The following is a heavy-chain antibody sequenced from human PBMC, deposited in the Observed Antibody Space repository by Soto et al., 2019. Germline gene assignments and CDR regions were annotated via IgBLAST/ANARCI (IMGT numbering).Heavy chain of an antibody. V-gene: IGHV4-39*07. CDR3: ARDLWGYCGTDCYPLDV. J-gene: IGHJ6*02. CDR2: IHYSGST. D-gene: IGHD2-21*02. CDR1: GVSMSIGTDY. Sequence: SETLSLTCNVSGVSMSIGTDYWGWIRQPPGKGLEWIGNIHYSGSTVYNPSFKSRVTISVDTSKNQFSLKLNSVTAADTAVYYCARDLWGYCGTDCYPLDVWGQGTTVTVSS.